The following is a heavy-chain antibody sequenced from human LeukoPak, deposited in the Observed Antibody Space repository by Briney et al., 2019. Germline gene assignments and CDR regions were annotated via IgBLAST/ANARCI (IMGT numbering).Heavy chain of an antibody. D-gene: IGHD2-15*01. CDR2: IYYSGST. Sequence: SETLSLTCTVSGGSISSYYWSWIRQPPGKGLEWIGYIYYSGSTNYNPSLKSRVTISVDTSKNQFSLKLSSVTAADTAVYYCAKDHLVVVAASWGQGTLVTVSS. CDR3: AKDHLVVVAAS. V-gene: IGHV4-59*01. J-gene: IGHJ4*02. CDR1: GGSISSYY.